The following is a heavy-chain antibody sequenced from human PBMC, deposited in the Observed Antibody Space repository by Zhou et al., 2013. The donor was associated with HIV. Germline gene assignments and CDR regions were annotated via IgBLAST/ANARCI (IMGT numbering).Heavy chain of an antibody. CDR1: GYTFTNYD. Sequence: QVQLVQSGAEVKEPGASLKVSCKASGYTFTNYDINWVRQATGQGLEWMGWMNPRSGNTGYAQKFQGRVTFTRNTSINTAYMELSSLRSEDTAVYYCARHRRYGGNSYSFDIWGQGTNGHRLF. V-gene: IGHV1-8*03. J-gene: IGHJ3*02. CDR2: MNPRSGNT. CDR3: ARHRRYGGNSYSFDI. D-gene: IGHD2-21*02.